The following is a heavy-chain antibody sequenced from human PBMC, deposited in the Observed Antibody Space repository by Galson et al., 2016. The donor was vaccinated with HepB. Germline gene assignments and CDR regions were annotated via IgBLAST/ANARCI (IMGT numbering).Heavy chain of an antibody. CDR3: AKISAACTTASCYFDYYYYGLDV. CDR2: ISYDGTKT. V-gene: IGHV3-30*18. J-gene: IGHJ6*02. CDR1: GFTFSSYG. Sequence: SLRLSCAASGFTFSSYGMHWVRQAPGKGLDWVAVISYDGTKTFYADTVKGRFTISRDNSRDTLYLQMNSLRAEDTAIYYCAKISAACTTASCYFDYYYYGLDVWGQGTTVTVSS. D-gene: IGHD2-2*01.